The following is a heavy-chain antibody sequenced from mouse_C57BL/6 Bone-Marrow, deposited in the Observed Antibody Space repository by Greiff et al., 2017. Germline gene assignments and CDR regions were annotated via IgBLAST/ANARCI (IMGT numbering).Heavy chain of an antibody. Sequence: VQLVESGAELVRPGTSVKVSCKASGYAFTNYLIEWVKQRPGQGLEWIGVINPGSGGTNYDEKFKGKATLTADKSSSTAYMQLSSLTSEDSAVYYCARRRVMDYWGQGTSVTVSS. J-gene: IGHJ4*01. CDR1: GYAFTNYL. CDR2: INPGSGGT. V-gene: IGHV1-54*01. CDR3: ARRRVMDY.